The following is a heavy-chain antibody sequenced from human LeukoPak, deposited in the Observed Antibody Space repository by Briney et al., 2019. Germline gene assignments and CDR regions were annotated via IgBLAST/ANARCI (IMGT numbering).Heavy chain of an antibody. CDR3: ARGGGSYPFFDY. V-gene: IGHV3-9*01. J-gene: IGHJ4*02. Sequence: PGRSLRLSCAASGFTFDDYAMHWVRQAPGKGLEWVSGISWNSGSIGYADSVKGRFTISRDNAKNSLYLQIHSLRAEDTAVYYCARGGGSYPFFDYWGQGTLVTVSS. CDR1: GFTFDDYA. D-gene: IGHD1-26*01. CDR2: ISWNSGSI.